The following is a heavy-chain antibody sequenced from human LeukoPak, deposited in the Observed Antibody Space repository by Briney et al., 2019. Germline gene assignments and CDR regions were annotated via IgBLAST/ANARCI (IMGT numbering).Heavy chain of an antibody. CDR1: GGSISSGSYY. Sequence: SETLSLTCTVSGGSISSGSYYWSWIRQPAGKGLEWLGRIYNSGTTNYNPSLQSRVTISIDTAKNQFSLNLSSVTAADTAIYYCARSYCGRDCYVYYYYYMDVWGKGTTVTISS. CDR2: IYNSGTT. J-gene: IGHJ6*03. D-gene: IGHD2-21*02. V-gene: IGHV4-61*02. CDR3: ARSYCGRDCYVYYYYYMDV.